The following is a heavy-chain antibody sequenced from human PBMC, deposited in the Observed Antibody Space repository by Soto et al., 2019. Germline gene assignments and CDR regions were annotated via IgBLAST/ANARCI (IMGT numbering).Heavy chain of an antibody. CDR2: ITTSGTTI. D-gene: IGHD3-16*01. CDR3: ARHHRYGGNAFDI. Sequence: QVQLVESGGDLVKPGGSLRLSCAASGFTLSDYYMSWIRQAPGKGLEWVSYITTSGTTIFYADSVKGRFTISRDNAKNSLSLQMNSLRAEDTAVYYCARHHRYGGNAFDIWGQGTTVTVSS. J-gene: IGHJ3*02. V-gene: IGHV3-11*01. CDR1: GFTLSDYY.